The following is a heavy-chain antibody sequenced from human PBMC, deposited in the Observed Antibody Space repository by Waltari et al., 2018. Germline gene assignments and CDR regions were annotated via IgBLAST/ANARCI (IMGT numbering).Heavy chain of an antibody. CDR1: ADPIRSDVYF. Sequence: QVQLQESGPGLVKPSQTLSLICTVSADPIRSDVYFWSWIRQPPGKGLEWIGYIFYSGATYYNPSLKSRLSMSIDTSKNQFSLRLTSVTAADTAVYYCARQTGSGKYYYFDHWGQGTLVTVSS. J-gene: IGHJ4*02. CDR2: IFYSGAT. D-gene: IGHD3-10*01. V-gene: IGHV4-30-4*01. CDR3: ARQTGSGKYYYFDH.